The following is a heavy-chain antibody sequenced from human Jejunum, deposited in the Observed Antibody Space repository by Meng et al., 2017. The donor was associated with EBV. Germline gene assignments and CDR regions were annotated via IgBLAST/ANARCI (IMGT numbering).Heavy chain of an antibody. CDR3: ASDISTATFGY. CDR2: INTRTGNP. V-gene: IGHV7-4-1*02. D-gene: IGHD2-21*02. J-gene: IGHJ4*02. CDR1: GYTFSRYA. Sequence: QVHLVQSGSELKKPGASGKVSCKASGYTFSRYAMNWVRQAPGQGLEWMGWINTRTGNPAYAQGFTGRFVFSLDTSVSTAYLQISSLKAEDTAVYYCASDISTATFGYWGQGTLVTVSS.